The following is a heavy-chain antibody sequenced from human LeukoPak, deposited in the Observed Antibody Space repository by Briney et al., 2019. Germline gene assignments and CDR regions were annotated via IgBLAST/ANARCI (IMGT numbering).Heavy chain of an antibody. CDR1: GGSFSSYA. CDR2: IIPVFGTA. CDR3: AKQGAARQDYYMDV. Sequence: ASVKVSCKASGGSFSSYAISWVRQAPGQGLELMGRIIPVFGTANYAQKFQERVTITADIVSNTAYLEVTSLTSDDTAVYFCAKQGAARQDYYMDVWGNGTTVTVSS. D-gene: IGHD5-18*01. J-gene: IGHJ6*03. V-gene: IGHV1-69*06.